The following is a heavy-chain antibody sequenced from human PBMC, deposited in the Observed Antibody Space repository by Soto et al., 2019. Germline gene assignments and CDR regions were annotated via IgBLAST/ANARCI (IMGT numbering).Heavy chain of an antibody. CDR3: AKDPQNYDFWSGEPSLFDY. Sequence: GGSLRLSCAASGFTFSSYAMSWVRQAPGKGLEWVSAISGSGGSTYYADSVKGRFTISRDNSKNTLYLQMNSLRAEDTAVYYCAKDPQNYDFWSGEPSLFDYWGQGTLVTVSS. J-gene: IGHJ4*02. CDR2: ISGSGGST. D-gene: IGHD3-3*01. CDR1: GFTFSSYA. V-gene: IGHV3-23*01.